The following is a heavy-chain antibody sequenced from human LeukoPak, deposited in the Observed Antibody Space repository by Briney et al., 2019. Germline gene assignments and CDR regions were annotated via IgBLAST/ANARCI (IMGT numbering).Heavy chain of an antibody. J-gene: IGHJ5*02. Sequence: SETLSLTCTVSSGSISTSNYYWGWVRQPPGKALEWIGIIFYSGSTYYSPSLKSRVTISLDTSRNQFSLKLNSVTAADTAVYYCARQELLWFGELLMGFDPWGQGTLVTVSS. CDR3: ARQELLWFGELLMGFDP. D-gene: IGHD3-10*01. CDR2: IFYSGST. V-gene: IGHV4-39*07. CDR1: SGSISTSNYY.